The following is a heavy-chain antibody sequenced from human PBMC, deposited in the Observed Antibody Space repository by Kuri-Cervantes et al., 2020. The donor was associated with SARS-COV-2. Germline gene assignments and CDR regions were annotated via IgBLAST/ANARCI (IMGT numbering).Heavy chain of an antibody. CDR2: IYYSGST. V-gene: IGHV4-59*01. Sequence: SETLSLTCAVYGGSFSPYYWSWIRQPPGKGLEWIGYIYYSGSTNFNPSLKSRVTISVDTSKNQFSLKLSSVTAADTAVYYCARSSDYVWGSPYYFDYWGQGTLVTVSS. CDR1: GGSFSPYY. J-gene: IGHJ4*02. D-gene: IGHD3-16*01. CDR3: ARSSDYVWGSPYYFDY.